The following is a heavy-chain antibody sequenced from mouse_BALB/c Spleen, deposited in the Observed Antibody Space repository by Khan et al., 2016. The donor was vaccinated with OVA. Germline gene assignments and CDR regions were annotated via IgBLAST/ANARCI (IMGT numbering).Heavy chain of an antibody. D-gene: IGHD1-1*01. CDR3: ARQNYGPFAY. CDR2: ISSAGDYI. CDR1: GFTFSTFA. J-gene: IGHJ3*01. V-gene: IGHV5-6*01. Sequence: EVELVESGGDLVKPGGSLKLSCAASGFTFSTFAMSWVRQTPDKRLAWVATISSAGDYISYPASVKGRFTISRATAKNTLYLQMSSLMSEDTAMYYCARQNYGPFAYWGQGTLVTGSA.